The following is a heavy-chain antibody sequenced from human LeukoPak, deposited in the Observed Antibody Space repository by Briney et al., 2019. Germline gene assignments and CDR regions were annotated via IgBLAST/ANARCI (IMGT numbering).Heavy chain of an antibody. J-gene: IGHJ4*02. CDR2: MNPNSGNT. Sequence: ASVKVSCKASGYTFTSYDINWVRQATGQGLECMGWMNPNSGNTGYAQKFQGRVTMTRNTSISTAYMELSSLRSEDTAVYYCARSLRITMVRGVIGFGYWGQGTLVTVSS. D-gene: IGHD3-10*01. CDR1: GYTFTSYD. CDR3: ARSLRITMVRGVIGFGY. V-gene: IGHV1-8*01.